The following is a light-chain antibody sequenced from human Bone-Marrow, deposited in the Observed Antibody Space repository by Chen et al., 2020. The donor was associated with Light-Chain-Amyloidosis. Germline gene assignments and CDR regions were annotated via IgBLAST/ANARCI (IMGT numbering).Light chain of an antibody. CDR3: QQYGTSPLT. CDR1: QTISSNS. V-gene: IGKV3-20*01. CDR2: GSS. J-gene: IGKJ4*01. Sequence: EIVLTQSPCTLSLSPGEGANLSCRASQTISSNSLTWYQQKVGQAPRLLIYGSSSRATGIPDRFTGSGSGTDFTLTNNRLEPEDFAMYYCQQYGTSPLTFGGGTKVEIK.